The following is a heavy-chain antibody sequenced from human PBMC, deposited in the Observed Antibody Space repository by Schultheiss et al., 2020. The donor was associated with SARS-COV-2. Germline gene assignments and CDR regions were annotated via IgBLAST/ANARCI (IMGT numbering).Heavy chain of an antibody. CDR1: GGSISSGGYY. J-gene: IGHJ4*02. CDR2: FYTSGST. D-gene: IGHD6-6*01. Sequence: SETLSLTCTVSGGSISSGGYYWTWIRQPAGKGLEWIGRFYTSGSTNYNPSLKSRVTMSVDTSKNHFSLKLSSVTAADTAVYYCAREGSSVGPRPLDFWGQGTLVTVSS. CDR3: AREGSSVGPRPLDF. V-gene: IGHV4-61*02.